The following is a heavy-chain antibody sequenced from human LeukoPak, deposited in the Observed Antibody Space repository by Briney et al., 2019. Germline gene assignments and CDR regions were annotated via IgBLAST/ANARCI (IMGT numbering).Heavy chain of an antibody. CDR2: INPSGSST. CDR1: GFTFTNYY. J-gene: IGHJ4*02. D-gene: IGHD2-8*02. CDR3: AREESGGYFDY. V-gene: IGHV1-46*01. Sequence: ASVKVSCKASGFTFTNYYMHWVRQAPGQGLEWMGLINPSGSSTNYAQKFRGRVTMTRDTSTTTVYMELSSLRSEDTAVYYCAREESGGYFDYGGQGTLVTVSS.